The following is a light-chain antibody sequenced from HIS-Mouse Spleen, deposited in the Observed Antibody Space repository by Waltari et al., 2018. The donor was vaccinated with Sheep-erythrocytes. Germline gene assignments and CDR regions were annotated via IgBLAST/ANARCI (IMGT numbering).Light chain of an antibody. V-gene: IGKV1-9*01. CDR3: QQYGSSPPWT. CDR2: AAS. CDR1: QGISSY. J-gene: IGKJ1*01. Sequence: DIQLTQSPSFLSASVGDRVTITCRASQGISSYLAWYQQKPGKAPKLLIYAASTLQSGVPSRFSGSGSGTDFTLTISRLEPEDFAVYYCQQYGSSPPWTFGQWTKVEIK.